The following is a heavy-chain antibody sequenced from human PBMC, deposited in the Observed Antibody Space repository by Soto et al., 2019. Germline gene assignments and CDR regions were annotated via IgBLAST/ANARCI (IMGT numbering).Heavy chain of an antibody. CDR2: IYSGGST. CDR1: GFTVSSNY. J-gene: IGHJ6*02. D-gene: IGHD3-10*01. CDR3: ARAVRWFGEPYYYGMDV. Sequence: EVQLVESGGGLVQPGGSLRLSCAASGFTVSSNYMSWVRQAPGKGLEWVSVIYSGGSTYYADSVKGRFTISRHNSKNTLYLQMNILRGEDTAVYYCARAVRWFGEPYYYGMDVWGQGTTVTVSS. V-gene: IGHV3-53*04.